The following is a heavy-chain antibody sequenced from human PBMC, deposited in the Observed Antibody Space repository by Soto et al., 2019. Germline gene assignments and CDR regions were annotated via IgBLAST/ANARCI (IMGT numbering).Heavy chain of an antibody. D-gene: IGHD1-26*01. J-gene: IGHJ4*02. Sequence: PGGSLRLSCGASGFTFSSYWMSWVRQAPGKGLEWVANIKQDGGEKYYVDSVKGRFTISRDNAKNSLYLQMNSLRAEDTAVYYCGRDLRDWDSGSYSYDYWGQATLVTVSS. CDR1: GFTFSSYW. CDR2: IKQDGGEK. CDR3: GRDLRDWDSGSYSYDY. V-gene: IGHV3-7*04.